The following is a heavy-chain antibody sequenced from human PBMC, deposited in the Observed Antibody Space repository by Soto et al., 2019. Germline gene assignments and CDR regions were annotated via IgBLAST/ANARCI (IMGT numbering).Heavy chain of an antibody. CDR1: GFTFSSYG. V-gene: IGHV3-30*18. CDR2: ISYDGSNK. D-gene: IGHD3-22*01. Sequence: QVQLVESGGGVVQPGRSLRLSCAASGFTFSSYGMHWVRQAPGKGLEWVAVISYDGSNKYYEDYVKVRFTISRDNSKNTLYLQMNSLRAEDTAVYYCAKDWSSSGYWDDAFDIWGQGTMVTVSS. CDR3: AKDWSSSGYWDDAFDI. J-gene: IGHJ3*02.